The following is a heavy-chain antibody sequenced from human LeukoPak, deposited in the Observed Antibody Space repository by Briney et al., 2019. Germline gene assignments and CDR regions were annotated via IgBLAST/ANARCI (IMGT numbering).Heavy chain of an antibody. D-gene: IGHD2-21*02. CDR1: GGSISSYY. J-gene: IGHJ5*02. V-gene: IGHV4-59*12. Sequence: PSETLSLTCTVSGGSISSYYWSWIRQPPGKGLEWIGYIYYSGSTNYNPSLKSRVTISVDTSKNQFSLKLSSVTAADTAVYYCARDRVGVVVTATPRMYNWFDPWGQGTLVTVSS. CDR2: IYYSGST. CDR3: ARDRVGVVVTATPRMYNWFDP.